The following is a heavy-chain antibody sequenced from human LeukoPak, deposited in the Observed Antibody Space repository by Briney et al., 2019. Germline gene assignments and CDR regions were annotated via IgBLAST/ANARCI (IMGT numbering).Heavy chain of an antibody. V-gene: IGHV3-30*04. CDR2: ISYDGSNK. CDR1: GFTFSSYA. J-gene: IGHJ5*02. Sequence: SGGSLRLSCAASGFTFSSYAMHWVRQAPGKGLEWVAVISYDGSNKYYADSVKGRFTIFRDNSKNTLYLQMNSLRAEDTAVYYCAKAVTMVRASNWFDPWGQGTLVTVSS. CDR3: AKAVTMVRASNWFDP. D-gene: IGHD3-10*01.